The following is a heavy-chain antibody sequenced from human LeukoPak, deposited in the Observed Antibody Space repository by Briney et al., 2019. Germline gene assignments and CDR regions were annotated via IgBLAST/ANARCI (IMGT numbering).Heavy chain of an antibody. CDR1: GGSFSGYY. CDR3: ARASTVTTPDY. CDR2: INHSGST. J-gene: IGHJ4*02. V-gene: IGHV4-34*01. Sequence: SETLSLTCAVYGGSFSGYYWSWIRQPPGKGLEWIGEINHSGSTNYNPSLKSRVTISVDTSKNHFSLKLSSVTAADTAVYYCARASTVTTPDYWGQGTLVTVSS. D-gene: IGHD4-17*01.